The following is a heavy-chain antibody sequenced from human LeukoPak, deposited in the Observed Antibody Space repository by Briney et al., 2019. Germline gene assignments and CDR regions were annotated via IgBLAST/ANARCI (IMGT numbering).Heavy chain of an antibody. D-gene: IGHD3-22*01. V-gene: IGHV3-74*01. CDR1: GFIFTDYW. Sequence: GGSMRLSCAASGFIFTDYWMRWARQGPGKELVWVARISGDGRGTTYADSVKGRFTISRDNAKNSLYLQMNSLRAEDTAVYYCARGGAYSSSDFDYWGQGTLVTVSS. CDR2: ISGDGRGT. J-gene: IGHJ4*02. CDR3: ARGGAYSSSDFDY.